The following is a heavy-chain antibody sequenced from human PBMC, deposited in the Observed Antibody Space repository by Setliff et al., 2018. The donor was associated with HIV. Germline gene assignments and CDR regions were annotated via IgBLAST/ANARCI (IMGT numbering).Heavy chain of an antibody. D-gene: IGHD2-21*02. J-gene: IGHJ4*02. V-gene: IGHV5-51*01. Sequence: PGESLKISCKASGYTFTNYWIGWVRQMPGKGLEWVGVIHPSDFDTRYGPSFQGQVTISADRSVSTAYLQWRSLKASDTAMYYCTRRRRAPGTAPLEAFWGRGTLVTVSS. CDR2: IHPSDFDT. CDR3: TRRRRAPGTAPLEAF. CDR1: GYTFTNYW.